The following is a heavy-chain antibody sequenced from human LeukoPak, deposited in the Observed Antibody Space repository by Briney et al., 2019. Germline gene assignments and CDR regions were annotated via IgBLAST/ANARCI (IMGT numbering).Heavy chain of an antibody. D-gene: IGHD2-2*01. CDR2: INHSGST. CDR3: ARYPYFDY. V-gene: IGHV4-34*01. CDR1: GGSFRGYY. Sequence: SETLSLTCAVYGGSFRGYYWIWIRQPPGKGLEWSGEINHSGSTNYNPSLKSRVTISVDTSKNQFSLKLSSVTAADTAVYYCARYPYFDYWGQGTLVTVSS. J-gene: IGHJ4*02.